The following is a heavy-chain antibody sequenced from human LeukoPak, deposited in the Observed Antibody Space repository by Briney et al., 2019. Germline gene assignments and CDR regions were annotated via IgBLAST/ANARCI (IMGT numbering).Heavy chain of an antibody. J-gene: IGHJ4*02. D-gene: IGHD1-1*01. V-gene: IGHV3-53*01. Sequence: GGSLRLSCAASGFTVSSNHMSWVRQAPGKGLEWVSVIYSGGSTDYADSVKGRFTISRDNLKNTLYLRMDSLRAEDTAVYYCARGPAGYNWGQGTLVTFSS. CDR1: GFTVSSNH. CDR3: ARGPAGYN. CDR2: IYSGGST.